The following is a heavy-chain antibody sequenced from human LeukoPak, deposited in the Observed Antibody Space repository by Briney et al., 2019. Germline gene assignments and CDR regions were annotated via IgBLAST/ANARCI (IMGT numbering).Heavy chain of an antibody. Sequence: ASVKVSCKASGYTFTSYDINWVRQATGQGFEWMGWMNPNSGNTGYAQKFQGRVTITRNTSISTAYMELSSLRSEDTAVYYCARGSSSWYTPFYYYMDVWGIGTTVTVSS. D-gene: IGHD6-13*01. CDR3: ARGSSSWYTPFYYYMDV. V-gene: IGHV1-8*03. J-gene: IGHJ6*03. CDR1: GYTFTSYD. CDR2: MNPNSGNT.